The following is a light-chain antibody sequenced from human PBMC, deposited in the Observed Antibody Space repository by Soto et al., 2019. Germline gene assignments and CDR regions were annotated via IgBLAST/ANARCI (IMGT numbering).Light chain of an antibody. CDR3: QQYGTLPIT. J-gene: IGKJ5*01. CDR1: QSVSIL. V-gene: IGKV3-20*01. Sequence: EIVMTQSPATLSVSPGERATLSCRASQSVSILLAWYQQKPGQAPRLFIYGASSRATGIPDRCSGSGAGTDVTLTIGRLEPEDFAVDECQQYGTLPITFGQGTRLEIK. CDR2: GAS.